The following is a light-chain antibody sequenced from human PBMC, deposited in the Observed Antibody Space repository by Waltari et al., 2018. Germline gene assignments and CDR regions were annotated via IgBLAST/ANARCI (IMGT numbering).Light chain of an antibody. CDR1: ESVPANY. CDR3: QQYGETPWT. Sequence: ERATLSCRATESVPANYLAWYQQKPGQAPRLLISGASSRATGIPDRFSGRGSGTDFTLTIARLEPEDFAVYYCQQYGETPWTFGQGTKVDLK. CDR2: GAS. J-gene: IGKJ1*01. V-gene: IGKV3-20*01.